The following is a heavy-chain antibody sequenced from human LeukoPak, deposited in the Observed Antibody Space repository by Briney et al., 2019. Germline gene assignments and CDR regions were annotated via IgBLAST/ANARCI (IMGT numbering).Heavy chain of an antibody. CDR2: IYHSGST. D-gene: IGHD3-3*01. J-gene: IGHJ4*02. Sequence: XSXXXXRQPPGKGLEWXGYIYHSGSTYYNPSLKSRVTISVDRAKNELSLKLSSVTAADTAVYYCARVAFWSGYFYSDYWGQGTLVTVSS. V-gene: IGHV4-30-2*01. CDR1: XS. CDR3: ARVAFWSGYFYSDY.